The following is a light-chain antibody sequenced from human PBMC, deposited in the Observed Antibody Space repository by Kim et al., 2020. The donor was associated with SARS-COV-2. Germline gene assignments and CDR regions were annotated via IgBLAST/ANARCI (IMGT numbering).Light chain of an antibody. Sequence: LSPGERATLSCRASQSVGNSLAWFQQKPGQAPRLLIFETSNRATGIPARFSDSGSGTGFTLTISSLEPEDFAVYYCQQRYNWPLTFGGGTKVDIK. CDR3: QQRYNWPLT. J-gene: IGKJ4*01. V-gene: IGKV3-11*01. CDR2: ETS. CDR1: QSVGNS.